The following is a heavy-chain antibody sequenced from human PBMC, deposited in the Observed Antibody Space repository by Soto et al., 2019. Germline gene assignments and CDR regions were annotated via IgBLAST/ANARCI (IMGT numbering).Heavy chain of an antibody. CDR2: ISQTGAT. V-gene: IGHV4-30-2*01. CDR3: ARAVRPYFGTWFDT. CDR1: GGSITSGNSYS. Sequence: PSETLSLTCAVSGGSITSGNSYSWAWIRQPPGRGLEWIGSISQTGATSYNPSLKSRVSVSLDKSKNQFSLRLSSVTAADMAVYYCARAVRPYFGTWFDTWGQGTLVTVSS. D-gene: IGHD3-10*01. J-gene: IGHJ5*02.